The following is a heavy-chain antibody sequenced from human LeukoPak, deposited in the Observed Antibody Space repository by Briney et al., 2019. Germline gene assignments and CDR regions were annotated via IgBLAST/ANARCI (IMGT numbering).Heavy chain of an antibody. CDR2: ISGSGGST. V-gene: IGHV3-23*01. CDR3: AKSFYYYGSGSYYND. CDR1: GFTFSSYV. D-gene: IGHD3-10*01. J-gene: IGHJ4*02. Sequence: GGSLRLSCAASGFTFSSYVMSWVRQAPGRGLEWVSAISGSGGSTYYADSVKGQFTISRDNSKNTLYLQMNSLRAEDTAVYYCAKSFYYYGSGSYYNDWGQGTLVTVSS.